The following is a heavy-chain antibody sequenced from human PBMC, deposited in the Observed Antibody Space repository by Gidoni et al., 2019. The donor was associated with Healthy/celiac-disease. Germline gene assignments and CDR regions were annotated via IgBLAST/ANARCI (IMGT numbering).Heavy chain of an antibody. V-gene: IGHV1-69*01. CDR3: ARLSMTGPRPGRDY. CDR2: IIPIFGTA. Sequence: QVQLVQSGAEVKKPVSSVKVSCKASGGTFSSYAISWVRQAPGQGLEWMGGIIPIFGTANYAQKFQGRVTITADESTSTAYMELSSLRSEDTAVYYCARLSMTGPRPGRDYWGQGTLVTVSS. J-gene: IGHJ4*02. D-gene: IGHD1-20*01. CDR1: GGTFSSYA.